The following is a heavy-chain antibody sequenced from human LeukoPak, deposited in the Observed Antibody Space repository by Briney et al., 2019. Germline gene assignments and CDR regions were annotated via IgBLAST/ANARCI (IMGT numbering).Heavy chain of an antibody. CDR2: INTNTGNP. CDR1: GYTFTSYA. Sequence: GASVKVSCKASGYTFTSYAMNWVRQAPGQGLEWMGWINTNTGNPTYAQGFTGRFVFSLDTSVSTAYLQISSLKAEDTAVYYCARDRGGYDFWSGYYTSLYYYGMDVWGQGTTVTVSS. J-gene: IGHJ6*02. CDR3: ARDRGGYDFWSGYYTSLYYYGMDV. D-gene: IGHD3-3*01. V-gene: IGHV7-4-1*02.